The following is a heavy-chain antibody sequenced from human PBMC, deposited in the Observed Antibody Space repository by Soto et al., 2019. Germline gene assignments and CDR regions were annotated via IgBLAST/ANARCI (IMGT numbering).Heavy chain of an antibody. CDR1: GFTFSSYA. CDR2: IPYDGSNK. J-gene: IGHJ6*02. Sequence: QVQLVESGGGVVQPGRSLRLSCAASGFTFSSYAMHWVRQAPGKGLECVAGIPYDGSNKYYADSVQGRFTISRDNSKNTLYRQMNSLRAEDTAVYYLARDVAEVNWCYYYYGMDVCCRGATVTVTS. D-gene: IGHD2-15*01. V-gene: IGHV3-30*14. CDR3: ARDVAEVNWCYYYYGMDV.